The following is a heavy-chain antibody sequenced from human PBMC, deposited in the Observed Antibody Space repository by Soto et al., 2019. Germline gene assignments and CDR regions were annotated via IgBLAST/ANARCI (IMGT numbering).Heavy chain of an antibody. V-gene: IGHV3-33*01. CDR3: ARDRSTYSSSWSLDY. D-gene: IGHD6-13*01. CDR1: GFTFSSYG. CDR2: IWYDGSNK. Sequence: GGSLRLSCAASGFTFSSYGMHWVRQAPGKGLEWVAVIWYDGSNKYYADSVKGRFTISRDNSKNTLYLQMNSLRAEDTAVYYCARDRSTYSSSWSLDYWGQGTLVTVPS. J-gene: IGHJ4*02.